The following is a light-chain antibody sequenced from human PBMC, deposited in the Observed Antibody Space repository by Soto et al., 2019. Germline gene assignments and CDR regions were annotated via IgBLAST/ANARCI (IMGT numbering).Light chain of an antibody. J-gene: IGKJ1*01. CDR1: QSVSSN. V-gene: IGKV3-15*01. Sequence: EIMLTQSPGTLSLSPGERATLSCRASQSVSSNLAWYQQKPGQAPRLLIYGASMRAPGIPARFSGSGSGTEFTLVISSLQSEDIAVYYCQDYDDWPTWTFGQGTKVDIK. CDR2: GAS. CDR3: QDYDDWPTWT.